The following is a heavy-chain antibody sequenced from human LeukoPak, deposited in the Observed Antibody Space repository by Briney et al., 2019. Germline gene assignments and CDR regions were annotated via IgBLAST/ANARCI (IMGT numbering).Heavy chain of an antibody. J-gene: IGHJ4*02. CDR3: ARDKEGSSSTTYFDY. D-gene: IGHD6-6*01. V-gene: IGHV4-39*07. CDR1: GGSISSSSYY. CDR2: IYYSGST. Sequence: SETLSLTCTVSGGSISSSSYYWVWIRQPPGKGLEWIGNIYYSGSTYYNPSLKSRVTISVDTSKKQFSLKLSSVTAADTAVYYCARDKEGSSSTTYFDYWGQGTLVTVSS.